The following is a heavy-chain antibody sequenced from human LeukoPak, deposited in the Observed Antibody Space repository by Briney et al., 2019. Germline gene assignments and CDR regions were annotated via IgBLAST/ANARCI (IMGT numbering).Heavy chain of an antibody. V-gene: IGHV3-9*01. J-gene: IGHJ4*02. D-gene: IGHD3-22*01. Sequence: GRSLRLSCAASGFTFDDYAMHWVRHAPGKGLEWVSGISWNSGSIGYADSVKGRFTISRDNAKNSLYLQMNSLRAEDTALYYCAKDKNYYDSLGGFDYWGQGTLVTVSS. CDR1: GFTFDDYA. CDR3: AKDKNYYDSLGGFDY. CDR2: ISWNSGSI.